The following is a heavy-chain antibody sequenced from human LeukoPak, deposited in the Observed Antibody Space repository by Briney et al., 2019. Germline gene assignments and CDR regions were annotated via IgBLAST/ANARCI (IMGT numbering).Heavy chain of an antibody. CDR2: INDSGST. D-gene: IGHD2-2*01. V-gene: IGHV4-39*07. Sequence: PSETLSLTCTVSGGSISSSSYYWGWIRQPPEKGLEWIGEINDSGSTNYNPSLKSRVTISVDTSKNQFSLKLTSVTAADTALYYCARGRTRPIYYSDYWGQGTLVTVSS. J-gene: IGHJ4*02. CDR1: GGSISSSSYY. CDR3: ARGRTRPIYYSDY.